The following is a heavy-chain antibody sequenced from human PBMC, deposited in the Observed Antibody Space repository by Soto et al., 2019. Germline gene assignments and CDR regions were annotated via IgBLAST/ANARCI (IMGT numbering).Heavy chain of an antibody. CDR1: GGSVSNGMYY. CDR3: ARYCNNQDCRHLYYFDY. J-gene: IGHJ4*02. CDR2: VYFTGTT. V-gene: IGHV4-61*01. D-gene: IGHD2-8*01. Sequence: SETLSLTCTVSGGSVSNGMYYWSWIRQPPGKGLEWIGNVYFTGTTIYKPSLKSRVTMSVDTYKDQFFLKLTSVTAADTAVYYCARYCNNQDCRHLYYFDYWGLGNLVTVSS.